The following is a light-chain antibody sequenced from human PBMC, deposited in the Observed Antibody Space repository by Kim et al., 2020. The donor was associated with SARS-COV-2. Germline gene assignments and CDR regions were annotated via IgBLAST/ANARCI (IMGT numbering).Light chain of an antibody. Sequence: EVVLMQSPLSLSVAVGQTASISCVSSQNLVHTNGDTYLNWFLQRPGQSPRRLFYKISNRDGGVPYRFSATSSSATSFTLRISAVEAEDVGFYFCMQGVHWPYSFGQGTKLEI. CDR2: KIS. CDR1: QNLVHTNGDTY. V-gene: IGKV2-30*02. CDR3: MQGVHWPYS. J-gene: IGKJ2*03.